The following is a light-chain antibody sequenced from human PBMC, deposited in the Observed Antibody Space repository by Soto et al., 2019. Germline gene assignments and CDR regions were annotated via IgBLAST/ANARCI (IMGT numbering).Light chain of an antibody. CDR2: DAS. CDR1: QRVSSY. Sequence: IVLTQSPATLSLSPGERATLSCRASQRVSSYLACYQQQPGQAPRLLIYDASNRATGIPARFSGSGSGTDFSLTISRLEPEDLAVYYCQHRSNWRVTCGGGTKVDIK. V-gene: IGKV3-11*01. CDR3: QHRSNWRVT. J-gene: IGKJ4*01.